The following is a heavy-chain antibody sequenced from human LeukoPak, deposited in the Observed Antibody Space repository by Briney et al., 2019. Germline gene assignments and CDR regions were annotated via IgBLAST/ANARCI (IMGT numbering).Heavy chain of an antibody. CDR2: IKQDGSEK. J-gene: IGHJ3*02. CDR3: ARPLSLGESSGYRASDI. V-gene: IGHV3-7*01. CDR1: GFSISDFW. Sequence: GGSLRLSCAASGFSISDFWMTWVRQAPGKGLEWVANIKQDGSEKYSLDSVKGRFTISRDNAKNSLYLQMNSLRVEDTAVYYCARPLSLGESSGYRASDIWGQGTMVTVSS. D-gene: IGHD3-22*01.